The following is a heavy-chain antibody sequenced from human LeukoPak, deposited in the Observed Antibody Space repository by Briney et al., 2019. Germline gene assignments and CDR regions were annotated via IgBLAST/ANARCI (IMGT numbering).Heavy chain of an antibody. D-gene: IGHD3-22*01. Sequence: SESLSLTCTVSGGSISSSSYYWGWIRQPPGKGLEWIGSIYYSGSTYYNPSLKSRVTISVDTSKNQFSLKLSSVTAADTAVYYCALGITMIEDYFDYWGQGTLVTVSS. CDR2: IYYSGST. CDR3: ALGITMIEDYFDY. V-gene: IGHV4-39*07. CDR1: GGSISSSSYY. J-gene: IGHJ4*02.